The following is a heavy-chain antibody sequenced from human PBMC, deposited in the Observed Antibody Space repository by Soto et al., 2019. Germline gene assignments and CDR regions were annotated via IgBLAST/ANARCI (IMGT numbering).Heavy chain of an antibody. J-gene: IGHJ4*02. CDR1: GYTFIKYF. CDR3: AREEIGGSGSCYNY. D-gene: IGHD2-15*01. CDR2: AHPTNGET. V-gene: IGHV1-46*01. Sequence: GASVKVSCKASGYTFIKYFIHWVRQAPGQGLGWMAIAHPTNGETTYAQNFQGRVTVTSDTSTSTVHMELSSLRSEDTAIYYCAREEIGGSGSCYNYWGQGTRVTVSS.